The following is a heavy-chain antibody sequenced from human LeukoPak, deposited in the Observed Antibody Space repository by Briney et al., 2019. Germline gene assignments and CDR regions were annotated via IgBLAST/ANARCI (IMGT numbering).Heavy chain of an antibody. CDR1: GYSFTNYW. V-gene: IGHV5-51*01. CDR3: ARWGSSAAPFDY. J-gene: IGHJ4*02. CDR2: IYPGDSDT. D-gene: IGHD6-13*01. Sequence: GESLKISCKGSGYSFTNYWIDWVRQMPGKGLERMGIIYPGDSDTRYSPSFQGQVLISVDKSISTAYLQWGSLKASDTAMYYCARWGSSAAPFDYWGQGTLVTVSS.